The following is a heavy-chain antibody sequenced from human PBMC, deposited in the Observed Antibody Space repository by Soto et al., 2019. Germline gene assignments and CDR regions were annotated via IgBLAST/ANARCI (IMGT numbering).Heavy chain of an antibody. D-gene: IGHD2-8*01. V-gene: IGHV3-33*01. Sequence: GGSLRLSCAASGSTFRKYGMHWVRQAPGKAPEWVAIIWHDGSKRYYADSVKGRFTISRDNSLNTLYLQLSSLRPEDTAVYFCAGWMEPTNYYGMDVWGQGTTVTVSS. CDR3: AGWMEPTNYYGMDV. CDR1: GSTFRKYG. CDR2: IWHDGSKR. J-gene: IGHJ6*02.